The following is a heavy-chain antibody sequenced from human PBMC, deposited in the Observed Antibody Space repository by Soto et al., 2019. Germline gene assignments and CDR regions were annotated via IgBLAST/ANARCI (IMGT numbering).Heavy chain of an antibody. V-gene: IGHV4-38-2*01. CDR3: VRANLRSGWTFDH. J-gene: IGHJ4*02. Sequence: SETLSLTCAVSGYSISSGYYWGWIRQPPGKGLEWIGSIYHSGSTYYNPSLKSRVTISVDTSKNQFSLKLSSMTAADTGIYYCVRANLRSGWTFDHWGQGTAVTVSS. CDR2: IYHSGST. CDR1: GYSISSGYY. D-gene: IGHD6-19*01.